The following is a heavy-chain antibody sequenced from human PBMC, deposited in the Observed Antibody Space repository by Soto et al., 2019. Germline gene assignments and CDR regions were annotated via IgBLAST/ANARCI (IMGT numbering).Heavy chain of an antibody. J-gene: IGHJ4*02. CDR1: GFIFSNYA. Sequence: EVHLLESGGDLVQRGGSQRLSCAASGFIFSNYAMSWVRQAPGRGLEWVSAISGSGATTYYPDSVKGRFTISRDNSKNTLYLQMNNLRADDTAVYYCTKGGIPRRYNIPKVDFDYWGQGSLVTVSS. CDR2: ISGSGATT. D-gene: IGHD1-1*01. V-gene: IGHV3-23*01. CDR3: TKGGIPRRYNIPKVDFDY.